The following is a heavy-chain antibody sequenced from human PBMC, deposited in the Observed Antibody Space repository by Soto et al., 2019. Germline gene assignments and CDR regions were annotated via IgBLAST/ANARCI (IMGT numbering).Heavy chain of an antibody. CDR3: AKERSSGWSFDY. CDR2: ISGSGDST. CDR1: GFTFSTYA. V-gene: IGHV3-23*01. J-gene: IGHJ4*02. Sequence: EVQLLESGGGLVQPGGSLRLSCAASGFTFSTYAMNWVRQAPGKGLEWVSGISGSGDSTYYADSEKGRFTVSRDNSKNTLYLKMNSLKAEDTAVFYCAKERSSGWSFDYWGQGTLVTVSS. D-gene: IGHD6-19*01.